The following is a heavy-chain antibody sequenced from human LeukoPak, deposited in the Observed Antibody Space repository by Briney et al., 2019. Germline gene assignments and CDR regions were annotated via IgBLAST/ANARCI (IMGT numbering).Heavy chain of an antibody. CDR3: ARGDDSGYDSDFDY. CDR1: GGTFSSYA. Sequence: SVKVSCKASGGTFSSYAISWVRQAPGQGLEWMGGIIPIFGTANYAQKFQGRVTITADKSTSTAYMELSSLRSEDTAVYYRARGDDSGYDSDFDYWGQGTLVTVSS. D-gene: IGHD5-12*01. J-gene: IGHJ4*02. CDR2: IIPIFGTA. V-gene: IGHV1-69*06.